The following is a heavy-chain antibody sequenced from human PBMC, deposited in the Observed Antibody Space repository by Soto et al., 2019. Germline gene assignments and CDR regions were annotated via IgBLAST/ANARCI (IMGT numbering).Heavy chain of an antibody. V-gene: IGHV4-59*01. CDR2: IYYSGHT. Sequence: TLSLTCTVSGGSISDYFWSWIRQPPGKGLEWIGYIYYSGHTNYNPSLKSRVTISVDTSKNQFSLNLSSVAAADTAVYYCARVPRGSSYGYFDYWGQGTLVTVSS. D-gene: IGHD5-18*01. J-gene: IGHJ4*02. CDR3: ARVPRGSSYGYFDY. CDR1: GGSISDYF.